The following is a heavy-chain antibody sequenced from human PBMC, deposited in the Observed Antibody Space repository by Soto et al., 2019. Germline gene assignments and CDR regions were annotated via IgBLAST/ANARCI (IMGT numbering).Heavy chain of an antibody. CDR3: ARDFHFGVVIYYFDY. CDR1: GYTFTSYA. D-gene: IGHD3-3*01. CDR2: INAGNGNT. V-gene: IGHV1-3*01. Sequence: GASVKVSCKASGYTFTSYAMHWVRQAPGQRLEWMGWINAGNGNTKYSQKFQGRVTITRDTSASTAYMELSSLRSEDTALYYCARDFHFGVVIYYFDYWGQGTLVTVSS. J-gene: IGHJ4*02.